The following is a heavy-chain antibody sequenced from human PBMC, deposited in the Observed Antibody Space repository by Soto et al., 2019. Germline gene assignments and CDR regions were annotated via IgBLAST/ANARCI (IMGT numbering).Heavy chain of an antibody. CDR2: IWYDGSNK. J-gene: IGHJ4*02. Sequence: QVQLVESGGGVVQPGRSLRLSCAASGFTFSSYGMHWVRQAPGKGLEWVAVIWYDGSNKYYADSVKGRFTISRDNSKNTLYLQMNSLRAEDTAVYYCARDEGPCGSVTSDYWGQGTLVTVSS. V-gene: IGHV3-33*01. CDR3: ARDEGPCGSVTSDY. D-gene: IGHD4-4*01. CDR1: GFTFSSYG.